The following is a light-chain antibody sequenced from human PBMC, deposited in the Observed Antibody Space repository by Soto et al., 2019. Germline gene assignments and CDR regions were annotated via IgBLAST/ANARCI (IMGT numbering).Light chain of an antibody. Sequence: NFMLTQPHSVSESPGKTVTISCTRSSGSIDSNYVQWYQQRPGSAPTTVIYEDNQRPSGVPDRFSGSIDSSSNSASLTLSGLKTEDEADYYCQSYDSSNVVFGGGTKLTVL. V-gene: IGLV6-57*04. J-gene: IGLJ2*01. CDR2: EDN. CDR3: QSYDSSNVV. CDR1: SGSIDSNY.